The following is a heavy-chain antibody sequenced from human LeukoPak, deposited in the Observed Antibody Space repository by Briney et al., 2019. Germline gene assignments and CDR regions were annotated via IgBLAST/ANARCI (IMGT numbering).Heavy chain of an antibody. Sequence: GASLRLSCAASGFIFSNYAMYWVRQAPGKGLEWVSAISGRSGSTYYADSVKGRFTISRDSSKNTLYLQMNSLRADDTAVYYCAKWGDYVVLTGYYVSDFWGQGTLVTVSS. J-gene: IGHJ4*02. V-gene: IGHV3-23*01. CDR1: GFIFSNYA. D-gene: IGHD3-9*01. CDR2: ISGRSGST. CDR3: AKWGDYVVLTGYYVSDF.